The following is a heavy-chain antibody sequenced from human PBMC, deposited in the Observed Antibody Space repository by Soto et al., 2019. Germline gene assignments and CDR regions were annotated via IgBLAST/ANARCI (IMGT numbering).Heavy chain of an antibody. CDR2: ISAYNGNT. J-gene: IGHJ3*02. CDR1: GYTFTSYG. CDR3: AREGVYYYDSSGYYHDAFDI. V-gene: IGHV1-18*04. D-gene: IGHD3-22*01. Sequence: ASVKVSCKASGYTFTSYGISWVRQAPGQGLEWMGWISAYNGNTNYAQKLQGRVTMTTDTSTSTAYMELRSLRSDDTAVYYCAREGVYYYDSSGYYHDAFDIWGQGTMVTVSS.